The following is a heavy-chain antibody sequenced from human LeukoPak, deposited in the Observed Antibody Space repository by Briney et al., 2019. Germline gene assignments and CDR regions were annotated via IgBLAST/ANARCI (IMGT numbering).Heavy chain of an antibody. CDR3: ARDLDSSGWCDY. D-gene: IGHD6-19*01. Sequence: GGSLRLSCAASGFTFSSYSMNWVRQAPGKGLEWVSSISSSSSYIYYADSVKGRFTISRDNAKNSLYLQMNSLRAEDTAVYYCARDLDSSGWCDYRGQGTLVTVSS. CDR1: GFTFSSYS. V-gene: IGHV3-21*01. J-gene: IGHJ4*02. CDR2: ISSSSSYI.